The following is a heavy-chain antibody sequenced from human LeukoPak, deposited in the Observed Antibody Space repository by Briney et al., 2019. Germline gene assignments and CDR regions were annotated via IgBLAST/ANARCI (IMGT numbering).Heavy chain of an antibody. Sequence: SQTLSLTCTVSGGSISSGDYYWSWVRQPPGKGLEWIGYIYYSGTTYYNPSLKSRATISVDTSKNEFSLKLSSVTAADTAVYYCASLHDTSSYLVGFDIWGQGTVVTVFS. CDR2: IYYSGTT. D-gene: IGHD3-22*01. CDR1: GGSISSGDYY. CDR3: ASLHDTSSYLVGFDI. J-gene: IGHJ3*02. V-gene: IGHV4-30-4*01.